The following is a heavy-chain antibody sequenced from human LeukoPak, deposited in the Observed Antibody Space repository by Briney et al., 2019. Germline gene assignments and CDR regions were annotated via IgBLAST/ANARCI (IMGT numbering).Heavy chain of an antibody. CDR3: ARETANCGGDCIDY. CDR2: INGDGNSI. D-gene: IGHD2-21*02. Sequence: PGGSPRLSCAVSGFIFSTYEMNWVRQAPGKGLEWISYINGDGNSIYYADSVKGRFITSRDNAKSSLFLQMNSLRVEDTAVYYCARETANCGGDCIDYWGQGTLVTVSS. V-gene: IGHV3-48*03. J-gene: IGHJ4*02. CDR1: GFIFSTYE.